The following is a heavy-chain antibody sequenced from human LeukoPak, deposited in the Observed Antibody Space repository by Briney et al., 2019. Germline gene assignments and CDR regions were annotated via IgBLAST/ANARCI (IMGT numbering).Heavy chain of an antibody. V-gene: IGHV3-7*03. J-gene: IGHJ6*02. Sequence: PGGSLRLSCAASGFTFSSYWMSWVRQAPGKGLEWVANIKLDGSEKYYVDSVKGRFTISRDNAKNSLYLQMNSLRAEDTAVYYCAKCKQNPGLGEFFPSNYYYGMDVWGQGTTVTVSS. CDR3: AKCKQNPGLGEFFPSNYYYGMDV. CDR2: IKLDGSEK. CDR1: GFTFSSYW. D-gene: IGHD3-16*01.